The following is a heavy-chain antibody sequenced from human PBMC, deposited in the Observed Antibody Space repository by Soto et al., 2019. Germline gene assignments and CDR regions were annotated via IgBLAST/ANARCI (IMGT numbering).Heavy chain of an antibody. CDR2: ISYDGSNK. J-gene: IGHJ4*02. CDR3: AKDGRDCYTHY. D-gene: IGHD2-21*02. V-gene: IGHV3-30*18. CDR1: GFTSSSYG. Sequence: PGGSLRLSCAASGFTSSSYGVHWVRQAPGKGLEWVAVISYDGSNKYYAGSVKGRFTISRDNSKNTLYLQMNSLRAEDTAVYYCAKDGRDCYTHYWGQGTLVTVPS.